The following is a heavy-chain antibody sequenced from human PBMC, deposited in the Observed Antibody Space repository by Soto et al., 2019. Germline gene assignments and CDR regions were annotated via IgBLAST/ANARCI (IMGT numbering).Heavy chain of an antibody. J-gene: IGHJ4*02. CDR1: GYTFTQYY. D-gene: IGHD3-16*01. Sequence: QVQLVQSGAEVKNPGASVKVSCKTSGYTFTQYYIHWVRQAPGQGLEWMGLSNPSGGRTSSAQKFQGRVTMSRDTSTTTVYMELSSLRFEDTAVYYCARAGDQPFDYCGQGTLVTVSS. V-gene: IGHV1-46*01. CDR3: ARAGDQPFDY. CDR2: SNPSGGRT.